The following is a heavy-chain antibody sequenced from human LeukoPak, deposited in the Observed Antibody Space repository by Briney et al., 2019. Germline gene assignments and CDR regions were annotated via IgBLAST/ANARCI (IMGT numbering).Heavy chain of an antibody. Sequence: GGSLRLSCAASGFTFDDHGMSWVRQAPGKGLEWVSGINWNGGSTGYADSVKGRFTISRDNAKSSLYLQMSTLRVEDTAVYYCARDRAFGVDFDYWGQGTLVTVSS. CDR3: ARDRAFGVDFDY. CDR1: GFTFDDHG. CDR2: INWNGGST. J-gene: IGHJ4*02. D-gene: IGHD3-16*01. V-gene: IGHV3-20*04.